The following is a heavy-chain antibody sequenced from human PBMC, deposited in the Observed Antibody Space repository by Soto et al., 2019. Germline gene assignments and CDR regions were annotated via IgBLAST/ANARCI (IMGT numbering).Heavy chain of an antibody. CDR1: GFTFSDYY. V-gene: IGHV3-11*06. CDR3: ARALGYSSPSGFDP. J-gene: IGHJ5*02. D-gene: IGHD6-13*01. Sequence: GGYLRLSCAASGFTFSDYYMSWIRQAPGKGLEWVSYISSSSSYTNYADSVKGRFTISRDNAKNSLYLQMNSLRAEDTAVYYCARALGYSSPSGFDPWGQGTLVTVSS. CDR2: ISSSSSYT.